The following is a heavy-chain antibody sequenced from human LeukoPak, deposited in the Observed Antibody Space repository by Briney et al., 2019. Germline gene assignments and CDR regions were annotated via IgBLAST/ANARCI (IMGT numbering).Heavy chain of an antibody. D-gene: IGHD3-22*01. Sequence: SETLSLTCIVSGGSISNYYWNWIRQPPGKGLEWIGYIYYSGITNYNPSLKSRVTISVDTSKNQFSLKLSSVTAADTAVYYCARTSYYYDSSGYYYPYYFDYWGQGTLVTVSS. CDR2: IYYSGIT. J-gene: IGHJ4*02. V-gene: IGHV4-59*01. CDR1: GGSISNYY. CDR3: ARTSYYYDSSGYYYPYYFDY.